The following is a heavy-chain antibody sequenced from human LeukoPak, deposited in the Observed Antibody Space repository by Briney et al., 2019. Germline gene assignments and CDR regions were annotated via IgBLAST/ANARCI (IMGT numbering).Heavy chain of an antibody. J-gene: IGHJ5*02. Sequence: SQTLSLTCTVSGGSPNSGDYYCSWIRQPPGKGLEWIAYMYYSGSTYYNPSLKSRVTMSADTSKNQLSLKLSSVTAADTAVYYCARPYYYDSRIDPWGQGILVTVSS. V-gene: IGHV4-30-4*01. CDR1: GGSPNSGDYY. CDR2: MYYSGST. CDR3: ARPYYYDSRIDP. D-gene: IGHD3-22*01.